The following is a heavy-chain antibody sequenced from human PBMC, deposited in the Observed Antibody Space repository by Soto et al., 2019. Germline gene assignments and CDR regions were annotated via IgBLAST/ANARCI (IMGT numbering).Heavy chain of an antibody. CDR1: GFTFSSYS. J-gene: IGHJ4*02. CDR2: ISSSSSYI. V-gene: IGHV3-21*01. Sequence: GGSQRLSCAASGFTFSSYSMNWVRQAPGKGLEWVPSISSSSSYIYYADSVKGRFTISRDNAKNSLYLQMNSLRAEDTAVYYCARPVTTVTTHEFDYWGQGTLVTVSS. D-gene: IGHD4-4*01. CDR3: ARPVTTVTTHEFDY.